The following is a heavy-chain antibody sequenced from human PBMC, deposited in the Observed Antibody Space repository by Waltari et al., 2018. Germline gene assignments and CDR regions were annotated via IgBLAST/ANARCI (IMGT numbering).Heavy chain of an antibody. CDR1: GYTFTSYG. CDR3: ARGPAELQQLAGANWFDP. J-gene: IGHJ5*02. CDR2: ISAYKGHT. V-gene: IGHV1-18*01. Sequence: QVQLVQSGAEVKKPGASVKVSCKASGYTFTSYGMSWVRQAPGQGREWMGWISAYKGHTNYAQKLQGRVTMTTDTSTSTAYMEMRSLRSDDTAVYYCARGPAELQQLAGANWFDPWGQGTLGTESS. D-gene: IGHD6-13*01.